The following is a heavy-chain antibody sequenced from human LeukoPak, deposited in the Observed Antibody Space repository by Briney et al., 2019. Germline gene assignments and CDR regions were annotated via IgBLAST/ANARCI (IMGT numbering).Heavy chain of an antibody. V-gene: IGHV4-39*07. CDR1: GGSISSSSYY. CDR3: ARVNIVVVPAAHLDWFDP. J-gene: IGHJ5*02. CDR2: IYYSGST. Sequence: PSETLSLTCTVSGGSISSSSYYWGWIRQPPGKGLEWIGSIYYSGSTYYNPSLKSRVTISVDTSKNQFSLKLSSVTAADTAAYYCARVNIVVVPAAHLDWFDPWGQGTLVTVSS. D-gene: IGHD2-2*01.